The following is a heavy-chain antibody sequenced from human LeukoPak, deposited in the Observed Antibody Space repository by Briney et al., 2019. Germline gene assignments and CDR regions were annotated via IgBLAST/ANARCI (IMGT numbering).Heavy chain of an antibody. CDR1: GFIFSAYS. Sequence: GGPLRLSCVGSGFIFSAYSLNGIRQAPGKGLEGFSSFTSYSDYIFYVDSVKGRFNVFRDKVRNTLQLHMPSLRADDPAVYYCTKSPERDYSTVGSAHYVTWGQGTLVSVSS. V-gene: IGHV3-21*06. CDR2: FTSYSDYI. CDR3: TKSPERDYSTVGSAHYVT. J-gene: IGHJ5*02. D-gene: IGHD4-11*01.